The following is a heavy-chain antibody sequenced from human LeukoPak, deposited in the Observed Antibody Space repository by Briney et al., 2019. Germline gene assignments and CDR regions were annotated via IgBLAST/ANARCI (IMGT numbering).Heavy chain of an antibody. D-gene: IGHD4-17*01. Sequence: GSLRLSCAASGFTFSTYSMNWIRQPPGKGLEWIGSIYYSGSTYYNPSLKSRVTISVDTSKNQFSLKLSSVTAADTAVNYCARHGGYYGDYVPNYYYMDVWGKGTTVTISS. CDR2: IYYSGST. J-gene: IGHJ6*03. CDR1: GFTFSTYSMN. CDR3: ARHGGYYGDYVPNYYYMDV. V-gene: IGHV4-39*01.